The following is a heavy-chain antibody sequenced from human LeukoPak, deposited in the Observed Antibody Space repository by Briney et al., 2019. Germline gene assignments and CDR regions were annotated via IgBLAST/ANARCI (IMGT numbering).Heavy chain of an antibody. CDR3: AREKDYYGSGRRFGY. J-gene: IGHJ4*02. CDR1: GYTFTGYY. CDR2: INPNSGGT. Sequence: GASVKVSCKASGYTFTGYYMHWVRQAPGQGLEWMGWINPNSGGTNYAQKFQGRVTMTRDTSISTAYMELSRLRSDDTAVYYCAREKDYYGSGRRFGYWGQGTLVTVSS. V-gene: IGHV1-2*02. D-gene: IGHD3-10*01.